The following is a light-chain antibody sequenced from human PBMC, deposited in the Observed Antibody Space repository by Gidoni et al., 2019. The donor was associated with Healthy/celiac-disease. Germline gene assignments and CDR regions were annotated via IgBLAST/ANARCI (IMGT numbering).Light chain of an antibody. Sequence: SSELTQDPDVSVALGQTVRITCHGDSLRSDYASWYQQKPGQAPVLDSYGKSNRPSRIPDRFSGSSSGNTASLTLTGAQAADEADYYCNSRDSSGTHVVFGGGPKLTVL. CDR2: GKS. CDR3: NSRDSSGTHVV. V-gene: IGLV3-19*01. J-gene: IGLJ2*01. CDR1: SLRSDY.